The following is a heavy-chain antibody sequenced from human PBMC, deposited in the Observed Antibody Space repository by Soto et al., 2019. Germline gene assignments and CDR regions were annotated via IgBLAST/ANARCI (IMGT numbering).Heavy chain of an antibody. CDR2: VYYGGT. V-gene: IGHV4-59*01. D-gene: IGHD4-4*01. CDR1: GGSMSSNY. Sequence: WETLSLTCTVSGGSMSSNYWSWIRQSPGKGLEWIGFVYYGGTNYNPSFESRVTMSVDTPKNQFSLELSSVTAADTAVYYCVSYRGAFYFDHWGQGALVTVSS. J-gene: IGHJ4*02. CDR3: VSYRGAFYFDH.